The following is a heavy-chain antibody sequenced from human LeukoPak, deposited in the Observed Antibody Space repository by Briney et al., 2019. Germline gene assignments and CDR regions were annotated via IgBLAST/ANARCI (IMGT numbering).Heavy chain of an antibody. D-gene: IGHD3-22*01. V-gene: IGHV3-21*01. J-gene: IGHJ4*02. CDR3: ARSYYYDSSHTVDY. Sequence: GGSLRLSCAVSGFIFGDYAMHWVRQAPGKGLEWVSSISSSSSYIYYADSVKGRFTISRDNSKNTLYLQMNSLRAEDTAVYYCARSYYYDSSHTVDYWGEGALVTVSS. CDR2: ISSSSSYI. CDR1: GFIFGDYA.